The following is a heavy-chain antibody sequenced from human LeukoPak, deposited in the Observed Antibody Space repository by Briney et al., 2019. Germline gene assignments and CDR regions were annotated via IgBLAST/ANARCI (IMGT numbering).Heavy chain of an antibody. J-gene: IGHJ3*02. CDR2: IYPGDSDT. V-gene: IGHV5-51*01. CDR3: ARQVSQQRAFDI. CDR1: GYSFTSYW. Sequence: GESLKISCKGPGYSFTSYWIGWVRQMPGKGLEWMGIIYPGDSDTRYSPSFQGQVTISADKSISTASLQWSSLKASDTAIYYCARQVSQQRAFDIWGQGTMVTVSS. D-gene: IGHD6-6*01.